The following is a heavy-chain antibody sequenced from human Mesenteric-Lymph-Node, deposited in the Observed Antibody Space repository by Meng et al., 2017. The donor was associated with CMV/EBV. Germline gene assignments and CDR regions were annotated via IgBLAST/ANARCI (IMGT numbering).Heavy chain of an antibody. CDR2: ITSSSTYI. J-gene: IGHJ4*02. CDR3: ARDPGYSSSWYGSG. Sequence: GESLKISCAASGFAFSAYSVNWVRQAPGKGLEWVSSITSSSTYIYYADSLEGRFTISRDNAKQSLYLQMDSLRAEDTAVYYCARDPGYSSSWYGSGWGQGTLVTVSS. V-gene: IGHV3-21*01. CDR1: GFAFSAYS. D-gene: IGHD6-13*01.